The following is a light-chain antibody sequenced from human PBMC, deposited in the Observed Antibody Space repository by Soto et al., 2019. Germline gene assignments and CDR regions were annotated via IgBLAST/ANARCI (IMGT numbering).Light chain of an antibody. CDR3: QQDNDRPLT. Sequence: EIVMTQSPATLSVSPGERATLSCRASQSVGSNLAWYQQKSGQAPRLLIYSASTRATGIPARLSGSGSWTDFTRTISILQSEDFAVYYCQQDNDRPLTFGNGTRLEIK. J-gene: IGKJ5*01. V-gene: IGKV3-15*01. CDR1: QSVGSN. CDR2: SAS.